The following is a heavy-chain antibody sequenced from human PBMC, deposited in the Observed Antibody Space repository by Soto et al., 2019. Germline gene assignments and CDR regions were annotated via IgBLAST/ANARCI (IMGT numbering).Heavy chain of an antibody. CDR3: AREDSSSWTPFDY. D-gene: IGHD6-13*01. Sequence: SETLSLTCAVYGGSFSGYYWSWIRQPPGKGLEWIGEINHSGSTNYNPSLKSRVTISVDTSKNQFSLKLGSVTAADTAVYYCAREDSSSWTPFDYWGQGTRVTVSS. CDR1: GGSFSGYY. CDR2: INHSGST. V-gene: IGHV4-34*01. J-gene: IGHJ4*02.